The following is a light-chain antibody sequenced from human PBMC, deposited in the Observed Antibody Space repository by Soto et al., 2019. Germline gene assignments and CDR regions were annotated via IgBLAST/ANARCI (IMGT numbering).Light chain of an antibody. Sequence: QSVLTQPPSGSGSPGQSVTISCSGTSSDVGGYNYVSWHQQHPGKAPRLMIYEVSKRPSGVPDRFSGSKSGNTASLIVSGLQAEDEADYYCSSYAGSNNFVFGTGTKLTVL. J-gene: IGLJ1*01. CDR1: SSDVGGYNY. CDR2: EVS. CDR3: SSYAGSNNFV. V-gene: IGLV2-8*01.